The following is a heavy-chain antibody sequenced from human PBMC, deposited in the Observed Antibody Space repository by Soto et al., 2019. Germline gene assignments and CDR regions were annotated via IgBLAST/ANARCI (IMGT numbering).Heavy chain of an antibody. J-gene: IGHJ6*04. V-gene: IGHV4-59*01. CDR3: ARGEVTMVRGVRYYYYGMDV. CDR1: GGSISSYY. Sequence: SETLSLTCTVSGGSISSYYWSWIRQPPGKGLEWIGYIYYSGSTNYNPSLKSRVTISVDTSKNQFSLKLSSVTAADTAVYYCARGEVTMVRGVRYYYYGMDVWGKGTTVTVSS. CDR2: IYYSGST. D-gene: IGHD3-10*01.